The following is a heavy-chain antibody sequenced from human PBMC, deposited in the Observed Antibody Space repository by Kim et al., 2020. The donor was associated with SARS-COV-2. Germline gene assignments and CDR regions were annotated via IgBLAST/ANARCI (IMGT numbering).Heavy chain of an antibody. V-gene: IGHV4-59*01. D-gene: IGHD6-13*01. CDR3: ARTRGSSSSLDY. Sequence: NDTPSLKSRVTLSVDTSKNQFSLKLSSGTAADTAVYYCARTRGSSSSLDYWGQGSLVTVSS. J-gene: IGHJ4*02.